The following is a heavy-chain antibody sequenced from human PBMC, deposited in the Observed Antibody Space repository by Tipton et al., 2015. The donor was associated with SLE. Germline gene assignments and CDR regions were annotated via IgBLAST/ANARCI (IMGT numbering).Heavy chain of an antibody. CDR1: GGSLSTSSYY. V-gene: IGHV4-39*07. Sequence: TLSLTCTVSGGSLSTSSYYWGWIRQPPGKGLEWIGNIYYSGSTYYNPSLKSRVTISVDTSKNQFSLKLSFVTAADTAVYYCARDLTYGDYLLGAFDIWGQGTMVTVSS. D-gene: IGHD4-17*01. CDR3: ARDLTYGDYLLGAFDI. CDR2: IYYSGST. J-gene: IGHJ3*02.